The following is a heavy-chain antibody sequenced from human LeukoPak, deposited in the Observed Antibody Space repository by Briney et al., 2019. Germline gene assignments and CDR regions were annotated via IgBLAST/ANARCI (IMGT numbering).Heavy chain of an antibody. Sequence: SETLSLTCAVYGGSFSGYYWSWIRQPPGKGLEWIGEINHSGSTNYNPSLKSRVTISVDTSKNQFSLKLSSVTAADTAVYYCARETTGEAYLDYWGQGTLVTVSS. V-gene: IGHV4-34*01. CDR2: INHSGST. D-gene: IGHD3-10*01. CDR1: GGSFSGYY. CDR3: ARETTGEAYLDY. J-gene: IGHJ4*02.